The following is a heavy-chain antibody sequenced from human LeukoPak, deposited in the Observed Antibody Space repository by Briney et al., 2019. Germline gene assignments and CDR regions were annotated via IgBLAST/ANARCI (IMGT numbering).Heavy chain of an antibody. D-gene: IGHD6-13*01. CDR2: MYSRGDT. J-gene: IGHJ5*02. Sequence: GGSLRLSCAASGFTVSDNYMSWVRQAPGKGLEWVSVMYSRGDTYYANSVKGRFTFSRDISKNTLYLQMDGLRTEDTAMYYCARDAPQVPAAGVLASWGQGTLVIVSS. CDR3: ARDAPQVPAAGVLAS. CDR1: GFTVSDNY. V-gene: IGHV3-53*01.